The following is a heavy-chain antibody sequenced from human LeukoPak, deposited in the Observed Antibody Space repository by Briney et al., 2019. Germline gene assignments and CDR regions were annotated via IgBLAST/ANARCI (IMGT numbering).Heavy chain of an antibody. CDR2: IYSNGRT. Sequence: GGSLRLSCAASGFTVSNNYMRWVRQAPGKGLEWVSLIYSNGRTDYTDSVKGRFSISRDNSKNTLYLQMNSLRAEDTAMYYCAREDVDIAVAASGAFDIWGQGTMVTVSS. CDR1: GFTVSNNY. CDR3: AREDVDIAVAASGAFDI. V-gene: IGHV3-53*01. D-gene: IGHD6-19*01. J-gene: IGHJ3*02.